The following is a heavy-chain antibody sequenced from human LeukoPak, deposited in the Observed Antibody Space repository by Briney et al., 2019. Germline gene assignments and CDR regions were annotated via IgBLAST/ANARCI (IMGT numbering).Heavy chain of an antibody. CDR1: GSTVSSYG. CDR3: AKISPGGGHPFDL. V-gene: IGHV3-33*03. D-gene: IGHD2-8*02. Sequence: GGSLRLSCAASGSTVSSYGMHWVRPAPGKGVEWVGLVWYDGSNKYYADSVKGRFTISRDTSKNTLFLQMNSLRVDDPYGERCAKISPGGGHPFDLWGRGTMVIVSS. CDR2: VWYDGSNK. J-gene: IGHJ2*01.